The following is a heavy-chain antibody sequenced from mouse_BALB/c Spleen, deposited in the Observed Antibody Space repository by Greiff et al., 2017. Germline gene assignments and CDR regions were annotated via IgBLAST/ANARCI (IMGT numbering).Heavy chain of an antibody. CDR1: GYTFTSYW. CDR2: INPSNGRT. Sequence: QVQLQQPGAELVKPGASVKLSCKASGYTFTSYWMHWVKQRPGQGLEWIGEINPSNGRTNYNEKFKSKATLTVDKSSSTAYMQLSSLTSEDSAVYYCARYGGPYFDYWGQGTTLTVSS. D-gene: IGHD1-1*01. CDR3: ARYGGPYFDY. J-gene: IGHJ2*01. V-gene: IGHV1S81*02.